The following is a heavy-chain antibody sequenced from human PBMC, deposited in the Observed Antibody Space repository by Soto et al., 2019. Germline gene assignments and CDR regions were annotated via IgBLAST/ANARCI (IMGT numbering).Heavy chain of an antibody. D-gene: IGHD4-17*01. J-gene: IGHJ4*02. CDR1: GVTFNNHV. CDR2: IIPIFGTR. Sequence: QVQLVQSAAEVKRPGSSVKVSCKASGVTFNNHVVNWVRQAPGQGLEWMGEIIPIFGTRNYAQEFQGRVTMIAYETTTTAHMELSSLRSEDTAVYYCATDQTCVGTYGGNSLDYWGQGTLVIVST. CDR3: ATDQTCVGTYGGNSLDY. V-gene: IGHV1-69*12.